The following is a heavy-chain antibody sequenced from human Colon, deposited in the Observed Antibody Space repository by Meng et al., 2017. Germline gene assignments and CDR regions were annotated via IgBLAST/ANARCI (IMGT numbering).Heavy chain of an antibody. D-gene: IGHD1-14*01. CDR3: ARGLNPHWFDP. Sequence: QVQFVQSGAESKKPGASVKVSCTISGYTFTAYFIHWVRQAPGQELEWMGWFNPNSGATNYAQNFQGRVTMTRATSATTAYMELSSLRSDDTAMYYCARGLNPHWFDPWGQGTLVTVSS. CDR2: FNPNSGAT. V-gene: IGHV1-2*02. CDR1: GYTFTAYF. J-gene: IGHJ5*02.